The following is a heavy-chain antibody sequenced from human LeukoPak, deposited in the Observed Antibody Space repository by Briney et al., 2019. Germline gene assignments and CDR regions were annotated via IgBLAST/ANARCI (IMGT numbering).Heavy chain of an antibody. CDR2: IFYTGST. D-gene: IGHD6-6*01. J-gene: IGHJ4*02. V-gene: IGHV4-39*01. CDR3: AKIPYSRSTYYFGY. CDR1: GGSISSRSYY. Sequence: PSETLSLTCTVSGGSISSRSYYWGWLRQPPGKGLEWIGSIFYTGSTSYNPSLKGRVTISGDTSKNQFSLKLSSVTAADTAVYYCAKIPYSRSTYYFGYWGQGTLVTVSS.